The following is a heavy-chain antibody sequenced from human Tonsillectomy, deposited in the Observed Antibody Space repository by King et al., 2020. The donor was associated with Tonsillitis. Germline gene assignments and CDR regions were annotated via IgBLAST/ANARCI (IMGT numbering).Heavy chain of an antibody. Sequence: QLVQSGAEVKKPGSSVKVSCKASGGTFSSYAISWVRQAPGQGLEWMGGIIPMFGTANYAKKFQGRVTITADESTSTAYMELSRLRSEDTAVYYCASGYSSGWYYDAFDIWGEGTMVTVSS. CDR1: GGTFSSYA. CDR3: ASGYSSGWYYDAFDI. D-gene: IGHD6-19*01. J-gene: IGHJ3*02. CDR2: IIPMFGTA. V-gene: IGHV1-69*12.